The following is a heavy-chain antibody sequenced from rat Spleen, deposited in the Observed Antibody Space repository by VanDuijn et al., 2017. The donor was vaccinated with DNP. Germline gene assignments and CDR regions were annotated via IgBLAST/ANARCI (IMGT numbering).Heavy chain of an antibody. CDR1: GYSITSAYR. Sequence: EVQLQESGPGLVKPSQSLSLTCSVTGYSITSAYRWNWIRKFPGNKLEWMGFISSAGSTNYNPSLKSRISITRDTSKNQFFLQVNSVTTEDTGTYYCARRSFDYWGQGVKVTVSS. J-gene: IGHJ2*01. V-gene: IGHV3-3*01. CDR2: ISSAGST. D-gene: IGHD1-11*01. CDR3: ARRSFDY.